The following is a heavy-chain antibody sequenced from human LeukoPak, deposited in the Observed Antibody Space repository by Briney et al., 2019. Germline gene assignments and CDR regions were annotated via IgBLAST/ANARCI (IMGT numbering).Heavy chain of an antibody. Sequence: SQTLSLTCAIPGDSVSSNSAAWNWIRQSPSRGLEWLGRTYYRSKWYNDYAVSVKSRITINPDTSKNQFSLQLNSVTPEDTAVYYCARGGTDCSSTSCYSFVYYYYGMDVWGQGTTVTVSS. CDR1: GDSVSSNSAA. D-gene: IGHD2-2*01. V-gene: IGHV6-1*01. CDR3: ARGGTDCSSTSCYSFVYYYYGMDV. J-gene: IGHJ6*02. CDR2: TYYRSKWYN.